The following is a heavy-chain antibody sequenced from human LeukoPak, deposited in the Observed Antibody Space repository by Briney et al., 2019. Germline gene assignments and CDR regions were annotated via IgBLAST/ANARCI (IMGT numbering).Heavy chain of an antibody. J-gene: IGHJ2*01. V-gene: IGHV4-59*01. CDR3: ARVDGYNSRWYFDL. CDR2: IYYSGST. D-gene: IGHD5-24*01. CDR1: GGSISSYY. Sequence: PSGTLSLTCTVSGGSISSYYWSWIRQPPGKGLEWIGYIYYSGSTNYNPSLKSRVTISVDTSKNQFSLKLSSVTAADTAVYYCARVDGYNSRWYFDLWGRGTLVTVSS.